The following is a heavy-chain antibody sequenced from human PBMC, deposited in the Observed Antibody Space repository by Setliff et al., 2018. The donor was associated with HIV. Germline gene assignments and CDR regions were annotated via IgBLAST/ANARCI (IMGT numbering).Heavy chain of an antibody. J-gene: IGHJ4*02. CDR2: ISYRSTYT. CDR1: GFTFSDYY. CDR3: ARGERDYDILTGPDY. D-gene: IGHD3-9*01. V-gene: IGHV3-11*06. Sequence: PGGSLRLSCAASGFTFSDYYMSWIRQAPGKGLEWVSYISYRSTYTNYADSVRGRFAISRDNAKNSLYLQMNSLRAEDTAVYYCARGERDYDILTGPDYWGQGTLVTVPQ.